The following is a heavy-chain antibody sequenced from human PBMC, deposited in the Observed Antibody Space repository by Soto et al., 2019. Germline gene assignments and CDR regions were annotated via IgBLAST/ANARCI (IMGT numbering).Heavy chain of an antibody. D-gene: IGHD2-21*02. V-gene: IGHV1-3*01. J-gene: IGHJ5*02. Sequence: QFQLVQSGAEVKKPGASVKVSCKASGYTFTSYAMHWVRQAPGQRLEWMGWINASNGNTKYSQKFQGRVAITRDTCASTAYCERRSLRSEDTAVYCCARGFSGGDGDWFDPWGQGTLVSVSS. CDR2: INASNGNT. CDR3: ARGFSGGDGDWFDP. CDR1: GYTFTSYA.